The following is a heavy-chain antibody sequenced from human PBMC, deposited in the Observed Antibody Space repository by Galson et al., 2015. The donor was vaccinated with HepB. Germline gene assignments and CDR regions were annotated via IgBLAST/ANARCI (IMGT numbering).Heavy chain of an antibody. CDR2: ISGSGGST. CDR1: GFTFMNYA. D-gene: IGHD6-13*01. J-gene: IGHJ3*01. Sequence: SLRLSCAASGFTFMNYAMSWVRQAPGKGLEWVSLISGSGGSTNYADSVKGRFTISRDNAKNMLYPQMNSLRVEDTAEYYFARLHSNTWFDVFDFWGQGTTVAVSS. V-gene: IGHV3-23*01. CDR3: ARLHSNTWFDVFDF.